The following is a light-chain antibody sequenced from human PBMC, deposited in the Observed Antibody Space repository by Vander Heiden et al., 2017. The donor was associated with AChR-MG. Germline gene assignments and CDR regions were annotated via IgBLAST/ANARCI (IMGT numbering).Light chain of an antibody. CDR3: QQRKGWPSLT. CDR2: DAS. J-gene: IGKJ4*01. Sequence: DIVLTQSPATLSLSPGESATLSCRASQSVVTYLAWYQQKPGQSPRLLIYDASKRVTGIPARFSGSGSGTDFTLTISRLEPEDFAVYYCQQRKGWPSLTFGGGTKVEI. V-gene: IGKV3-11*01. CDR1: QSVVTY.